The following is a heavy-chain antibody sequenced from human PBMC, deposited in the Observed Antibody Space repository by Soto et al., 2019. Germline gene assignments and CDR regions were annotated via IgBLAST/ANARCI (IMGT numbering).Heavy chain of an antibody. CDR3: ARFGSGNPFEDY. D-gene: IGHD3-10*01. CDR1: GFTFSSYA. J-gene: IGHJ4*02. CDR2: ISGSGGST. V-gene: IGHV3-23*01. Sequence: RRLSCAASGFTFSSYAMSWVRQAPGKGLEWVSAISGSGGSTYYADSVKGRFTISRDNSKNTLYLQMNSLRAEDTAVYYCARFGSGNPFEDYWGQGTLVTVSS.